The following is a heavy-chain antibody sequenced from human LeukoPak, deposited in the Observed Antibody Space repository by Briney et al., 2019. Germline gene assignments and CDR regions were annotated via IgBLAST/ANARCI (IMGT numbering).Heavy chain of an antibody. Sequence: ASVKVSCKTSGYTFTSYAVHWVRQAPGQRLEWMGWINAGNGNTQYSQKFQGRVTITRDTSASTAYMELSSLRSEDTAVYYCARESPQRSGYSYPHWGXXTLXTXSS. V-gene: IGHV1-3*01. CDR2: INAGNGNT. CDR3: ARESPQRSGYSYPH. D-gene: IGHD5-18*01. J-gene: IGHJ4*01. CDR1: GYTFTSYA.